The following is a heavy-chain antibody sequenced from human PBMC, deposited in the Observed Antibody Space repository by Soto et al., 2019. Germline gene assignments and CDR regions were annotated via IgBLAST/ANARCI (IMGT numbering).Heavy chain of an antibody. D-gene: IGHD5-12*01. CDR2: IYPGDFDT. CDR3: AAGDKWILDY. V-gene: IGHV5-51*01. CDR1: GYSFSSYW. J-gene: IGHJ4*02. Sequence: PXESLKISCKGSGYSFSSYWIGLVRQMSGKGLEWMGIIYPGDFDTRYSPSFQGQVTISADKSISTAYLQWSSLKASDTAMYYCAAGDKWILDYWGQGTLVTVSS.